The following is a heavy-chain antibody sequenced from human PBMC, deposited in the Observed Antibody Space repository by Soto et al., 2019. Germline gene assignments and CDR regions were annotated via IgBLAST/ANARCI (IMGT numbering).Heavy chain of an antibody. J-gene: IGHJ3*02. CDR1: GFTFSSYA. CDR3: ADCSGGSCNPVDLHAFDI. V-gene: IGHV3-23*01. CDR2: ISGSGVST. Sequence: EVQLLESGGALLQPGGSLRLSCVASGFTFSSYAMTWVRQAPGKGLEWVSAISGSGVSTYYTDSVKGRFTISRDNSKNTMYLQMNSLRTEDTAVYYCADCSGGSCNPVDLHAFDIWGQGTMVTVSS. D-gene: IGHD2-15*01.